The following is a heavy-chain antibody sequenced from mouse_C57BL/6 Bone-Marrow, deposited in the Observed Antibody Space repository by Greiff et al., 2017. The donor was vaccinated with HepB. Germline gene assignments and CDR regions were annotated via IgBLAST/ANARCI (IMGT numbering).Heavy chain of an antibody. D-gene: IGHD1-1*01. CDR3: TTPVVAPYWYFDV. J-gene: IGHJ1*03. CDR1: GFNIKDDY. Sequence: EVQLQQSGAELVRPGASVKLSCTASGFNIKDDYMHWVKQRPEQGLEWIGWIDPENGDTEYASKFQGKATITADTSSNTAYLQLSSLTSEDTAGYYCTTPVVAPYWYFDVWGTGTTVTVSS. V-gene: IGHV14-4*01. CDR2: IDPENGDT.